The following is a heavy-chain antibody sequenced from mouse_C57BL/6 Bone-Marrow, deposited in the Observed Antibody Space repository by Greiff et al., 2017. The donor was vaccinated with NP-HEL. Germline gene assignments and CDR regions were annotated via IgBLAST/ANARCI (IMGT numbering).Heavy chain of an antibody. CDR1: GFSLSTSGMG. Sequence: QVTLKECGPGILQSSQTLSLTCSFSGFSLSTSGMGVSWIRQPSGKGLEWLAHIYWDDDKRYNPSLKSRLTISKDTSRNQVFLKITSVDTAETATYSGARNWVYYSKPFYAMDYWGQGTSVTVSS. CDR3: ARNWVYYSKPFYAMDY. V-gene: IGHV8-12*01. D-gene: IGHD2-5*01. J-gene: IGHJ4*01. CDR2: IYWDDDK.